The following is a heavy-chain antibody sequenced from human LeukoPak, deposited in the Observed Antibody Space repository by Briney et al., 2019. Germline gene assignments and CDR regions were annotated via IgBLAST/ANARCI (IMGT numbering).Heavy chain of an antibody. V-gene: IGHV5-51*01. CDR2: IYPGDSDT. D-gene: IGHD2-2*02. CDR1: GYSFTNYW. Sequence: GESLKISCKGSGYSFTNYWIGWVRQMPGKGLEWMGIIYPGDSDTRYSPSFQGQVTISADKSITTAYLQWSSLKASDTAMYYCAIGGDSTTSCYRCFDYWAREPWSPSPQ. J-gene: IGHJ4*02. CDR3: AIGGDSTTSCYRCFDY.